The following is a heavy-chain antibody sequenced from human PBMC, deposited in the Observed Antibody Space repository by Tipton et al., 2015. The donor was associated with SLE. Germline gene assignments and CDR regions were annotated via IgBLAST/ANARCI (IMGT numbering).Heavy chain of an antibody. CDR2: ISYDGSNK. V-gene: IGHV3-30-3*01. CDR1: GFTFSSYA. CDR3: ARDPSGYCSGGSCSYFDY. Sequence: SLRLSCAASGFTFSSYAMHWVRQAPGKGLEWVAVISYDGSNKYYADSVKGRFTISRDNSKNTLYLQMNSLRAEDTAVYYCARDPSGYCSGGSCSYFDYWGQGTLVTVSS. J-gene: IGHJ4*02. D-gene: IGHD2-15*01.